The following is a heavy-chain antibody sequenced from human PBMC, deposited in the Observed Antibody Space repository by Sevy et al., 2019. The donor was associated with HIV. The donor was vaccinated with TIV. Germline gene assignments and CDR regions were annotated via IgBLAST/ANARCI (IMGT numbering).Heavy chain of an antibody. CDR3: AKANTYYDFWSGFDP. D-gene: IGHD3-3*01. Sequence: GGSLRLSCAASGFMFDDYAMHWGRQAPGKGLEWVSGISWNSGSIGYADSVKGRFTISRDNAKNSLYLQMNSLRAEDMALYYCAKANTYYDFWSGFDPWGQGTLVTVSS. J-gene: IGHJ5*02. V-gene: IGHV3-9*03. CDR1: GFMFDDYA. CDR2: ISWNSGSI.